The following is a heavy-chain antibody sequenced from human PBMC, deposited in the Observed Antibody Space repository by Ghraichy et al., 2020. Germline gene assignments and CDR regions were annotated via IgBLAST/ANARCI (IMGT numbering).Heavy chain of an antibody. CDR1: GFTFSTYW. D-gene: IGHD4-17*01. CDR3: ARDEGWDGDYEPFQH. V-gene: IGHV3-7*01. Sequence: GESLNISCAASGFTFSTYWMSWVRQAPGKGLEWVANMNQDGGRRYYVDSVKGRFTISRDNAKNSVFLQMNSLRAEDTAVYYCARDEGWDGDYEPFQHWGQGTLVTVSS. CDR2: MNQDGGRR. J-gene: IGHJ1*01.